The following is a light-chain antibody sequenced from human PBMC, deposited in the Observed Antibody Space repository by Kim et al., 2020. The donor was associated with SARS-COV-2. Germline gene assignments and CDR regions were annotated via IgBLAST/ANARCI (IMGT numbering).Light chain of an antibody. Sequence: PGRNLTLTCASRNGAVNRYNLPNWVQPKPGQAPRTLIYSTNVKLSWTPAHFSGSLLGGKAALTLSGVQPEDEADYYCLLYYGGQGVFGGGTQLTVL. CDR3: LLYYGGQGV. CDR2: STN. V-gene: IGLV7-43*01. J-gene: IGLJ3*02. CDR1: NGAVNRYNL.